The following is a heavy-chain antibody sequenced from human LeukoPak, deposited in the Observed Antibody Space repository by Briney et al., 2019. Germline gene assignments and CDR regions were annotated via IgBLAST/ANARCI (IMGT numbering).Heavy chain of an antibody. J-gene: IGHJ5*02. CDR3: ARGRGSGHKENWFDP. Sequence: ASLKLSCKASGYTFTTYDINWVRQATGQGLEWMGRMNPNSGNTGYTQKFQGRVTMTRNNSISTAYMELSSLRSEDTAVYYCARGRGSGHKENWFDPWGQGTLVTVSS. CDR1: GYTFTTYD. V-gene: IGHV1-8*01. D-gene: IGHD6-19*01. CDR2: MNPNSGNT.